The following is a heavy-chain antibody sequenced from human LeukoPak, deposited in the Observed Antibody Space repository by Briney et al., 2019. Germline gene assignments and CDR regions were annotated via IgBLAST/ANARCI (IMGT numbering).Heavy chain of an antibody. V-gene: IGHV3-30*02. CDR2: IRYDGSNK. D-gene: IGHD5-18*01. CDR3: AKDYRGGYSYGYDYYYMDV. CDR1: GFTFSSYG. J-gene: IGHJ6*03. Sequence: GGSLRLSCAASGFTFSSYGMHWVRQAPGKGLEWVAFIRYDGSNKYYADSVKGRFTISRDNSKNTLYLQMNSLRAEDTAVYYCAKDYRGGYSYGYDYYYMDVWGKGTTVTVSS.